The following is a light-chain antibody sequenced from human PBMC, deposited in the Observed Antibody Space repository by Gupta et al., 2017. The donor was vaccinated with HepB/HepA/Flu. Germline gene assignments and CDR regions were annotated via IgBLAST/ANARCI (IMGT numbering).Light chain of an antibody. V-gene: IGLV1-47*01. CDR3: AAWDDSLSGWV. J-gene: IGLJ3*02. Sequence: QSVLTQPPSASGTPGQSVTISFSGSSPNIGSNYVYWYQQLPGTAPKLLIYRNSQRPSGVPDRFSGSKSGTSASLAISGLRSEDEADYYCAAWDDSLSGWVFGGGTKLTVL. CDR2: RNS. CDR1: SPNIGSNY.